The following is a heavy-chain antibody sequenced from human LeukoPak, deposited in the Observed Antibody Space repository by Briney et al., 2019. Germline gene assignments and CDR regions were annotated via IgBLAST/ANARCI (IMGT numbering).Heavy chain of an antibody. V-gene: IGHV3-53*01. CDR2: LYSDGST. J-gene: IGHJ4*01. Sequence: QPGGSLRLSCAASGFTVSSNYMSWVRQAPGKGLEWVSALYSDGSTYYADSVKGRFTIPRDNSKNLLFLQMNGLRAEDTAVYYRANSQLWTGFFDCWGQGTLVTVSS. CDR1: GFTVSSNY. D-gene: IGHD5-18*01. CDR3: ANSQLWTGFFDC.